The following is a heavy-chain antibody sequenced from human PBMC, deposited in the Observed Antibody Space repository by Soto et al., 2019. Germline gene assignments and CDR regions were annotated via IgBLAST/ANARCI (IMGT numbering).Heavy chain of an antibody. CDR1: GFTFSGSA. D-gene: IGHD6-13*01. CDR2: IRSKANSYAT. J-gene: IGHJ6*03. Sequence: GGSLRLSCAASGFTFSGSAMHWVRQASGKGLEWVGRIRSKANSYATAYAASVKGRFTISREDSKNTAYLQMNSLKTEDTAVYYCTTRGEYSSSWYASYYYYYMDVWGKGTTVTVSS. CDR3: TTRGEYSSSWYASYYYYYMDV. V-gene: IGHV3-73*01.